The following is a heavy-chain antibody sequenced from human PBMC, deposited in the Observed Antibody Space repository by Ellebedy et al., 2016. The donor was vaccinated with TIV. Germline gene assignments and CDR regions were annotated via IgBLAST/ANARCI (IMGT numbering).Heavy chain of an antibody. J-gene: IGHJ3*02. CDR3: ARRPGASDI. V-gene: IGHV5-51*01. CDR2: IHPHDSHI. Sequence: GEALKISCRGSGYRFANHWIDWVRQTPGKGVEWMGTIHPHDSHIKYSPSFHGQVTISADKSISTAFLQWSKRKASDTAMYFCARRPGASDIWGQGTLVTVSA. D-gene: IGHD3-10*01. CDR1: GYRFANHW.